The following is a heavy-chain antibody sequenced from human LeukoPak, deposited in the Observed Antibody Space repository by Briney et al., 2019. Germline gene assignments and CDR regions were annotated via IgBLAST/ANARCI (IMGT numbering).Heavy chain of an antibody. J-gene: IGHJ3*02. CDR3: ARGRRSYCSSTSCPRRNAFDI. CDR1: GGSFSGYY. V-gene: IGHV4-34*01. CDR2: INHSGST. D-gene: IGHD2-2*01. Sequence: SETLSLTCAVYGGSFSGYYWSWIRQPPGKGLEWIGEINHSGSTNYNPSLKSRVTISVDTSKNQFSLKLSSVTAADTAVYYCARGRRSYCSSTSCPRRNAFDIWGQGTMVTASS.